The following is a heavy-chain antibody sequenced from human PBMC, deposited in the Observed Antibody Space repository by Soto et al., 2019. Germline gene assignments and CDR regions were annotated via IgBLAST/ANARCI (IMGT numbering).Heavy chain of an antibody. Sequence: AASGFAFSNYNRNWVRQAPGXGLEWVSSISSSGTYIYYADSVKGRFTVSRDNAEKSLYLQLNRLRGEDTAVYYCAGVYIVVEVAASELSAGNYDAFDIWGRGTMVTVS. CDR2: ISSSGTYI. CDR1: GFAFSNYN. CDR3: AGVYIVVEVAASELSAGNYDAFDI. J-gene: IGHJ3*02. D-gene: IGHD2-15*01. V-gene: IGHV3-21*01.